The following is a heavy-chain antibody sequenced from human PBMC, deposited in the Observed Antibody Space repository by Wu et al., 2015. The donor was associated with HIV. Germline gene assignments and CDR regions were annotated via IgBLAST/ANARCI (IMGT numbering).Heavy chain of an antibody. CDR2: SILTGGAT. CDR3: ARLIHYFDGTDYYSDF. CDR1: DTPSPTS. J-gene: IGHJ4*02. Sequence: QVQLVQSGAEVKKPGASVKVSCRLLDTPSPTSIYTGCDRPLDKGLSGWEGSILTGGATNYAQKFGDRVTMTRDTSISTAYLDLNRLRSDDTAVYYCARLIHYFDGTDYYSDFWGQGHWSPSP. V-gene: IGHV1-2*02. D-gene: IGHD3-22*01.